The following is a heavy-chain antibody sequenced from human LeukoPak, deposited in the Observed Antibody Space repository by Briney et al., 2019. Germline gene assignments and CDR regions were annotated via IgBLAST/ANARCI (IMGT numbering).Heavy chain of an antibody. J-gene: IGHJ4*02. CDR1: GYTFTSYA. CDR3: ARSRVPAGKYCSGGSCYGGFDY. D-gene: IGHD2-15*01. Sequence: ASVKVSCEASGYTFTSYAMHWVRQAPGQRLEWMGWINAGNGNTKYSQKFQGRVTLTRDTSASTAYMELSSLRSEDTAVYYCARSRVPAGKYCSGGSCYGGFDYWGQGTLVTVSS. CDR2: INAGNGNT. V-gene: IGHV1-3*01.